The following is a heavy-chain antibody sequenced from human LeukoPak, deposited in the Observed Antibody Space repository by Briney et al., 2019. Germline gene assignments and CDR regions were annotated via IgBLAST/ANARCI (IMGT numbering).Heavy chain of an antibody. CDR1: GGSISSGGYY. J-gene: IGHJ5*02. CDR3: ARSVLFDP. V-gene: IGHV4-61*08. CDR2: IYYSGST. Sequence: PSETLSLTCTVSGGSISSGGYYWSWIRQPPGKGLEWIGYIYYSGSTNYNPSLKSRVTMSVDTSKNQFSLKLSSVTAADTAVYYCARSVLFDPWGQGTLVTVSS.